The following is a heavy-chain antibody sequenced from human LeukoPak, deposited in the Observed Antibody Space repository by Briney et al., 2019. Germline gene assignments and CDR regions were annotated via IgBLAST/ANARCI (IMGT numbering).Heavy chain of an antibody. V-gene: IGHV3-30*18. CDR2: ISYDGSNK. D-gene: IGHD3-22*01. Sequence: PGRSLRLSCAASGFTFSSYGMHWVRQAPGKGLEWVAIISYDGSNKYYADSVKGRFTISRDNSKNTLYLQMNSLRAEDTAVYYCAKVDRNYYDSSGLYGMDVWGQGTTVTVSS. J-gene: IGHJ6*02. CDR1: GFTFSSYG. CDR3: AKVDRNYYDSSGLYGMDV.